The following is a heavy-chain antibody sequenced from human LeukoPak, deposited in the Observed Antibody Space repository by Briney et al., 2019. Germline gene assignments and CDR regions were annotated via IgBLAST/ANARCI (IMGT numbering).Heavy chain of an antibody. Sequence: PSDTLSLPCTLSVLSLTIHFGSCVRQPPGQALVWIGNMIFSGSTNFNPSLKRRVPISVDPSPNQFSLTLTPSTVPDPALYLCSLQYRGHDSTGVFDHWGQGTLVSVSS. CDR2: MIFSGST. D-gene: IGHD4-11*01. V-gene: IGHV4-59*03. J-gene: IGHJ4*02. CDR1: VLSLTIHF. CDR3: SLQYRGHDSTGVFDH.